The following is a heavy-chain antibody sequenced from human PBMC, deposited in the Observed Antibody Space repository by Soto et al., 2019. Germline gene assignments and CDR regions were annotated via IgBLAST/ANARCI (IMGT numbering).Heavy chain of an antibody. J-gene: IGHJ6*03. CDR3: ATLTTVTTDYYYYYYLDV. CDR1: GFTVSSNY. V-gene: IGHV3-53*04. CDR2: IYSGGST. D-gene: IGHD4-17*01. Sequence: EVQLVESGGGLVQPGGSLRLSCAASGFTVSSNYMSWVRQAPGKGLEWVSVIYSGGSTYYADSVKGRFTISRHNSKNTLYLQMSSLRAEDTAVYYCATLTTVTTDYYYYYYLDVWGKGTTVTVSS.